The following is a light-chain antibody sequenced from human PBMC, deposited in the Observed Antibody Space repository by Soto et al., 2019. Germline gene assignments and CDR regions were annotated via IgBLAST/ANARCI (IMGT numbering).Light chain of an antibody. CDR3: QKYKGAHRT. J-gene: IGKJ1*01. Sequence: DIQLTQSPSSLSASVGDRVTITCRASQGINNTLAWYQQKSGKVPSLLIFAASTLQSGVPSRFSGSGFGKLFTLTISGLQAEDVANYYLQKYKGAHRTFGQGNKVEMK. V-gene: IGKV1-27*01. CDR2: AAS. CDR1: QGINNT.